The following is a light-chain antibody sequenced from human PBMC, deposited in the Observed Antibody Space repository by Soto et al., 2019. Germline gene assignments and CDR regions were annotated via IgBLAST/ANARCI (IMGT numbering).Light chain of an antibody. CDR2: ASS. J-gene: IGLJ2*01. V-gene: IGLV2-14*01. CDR1: SSDVGSYNY. CDR3: SSYTSSSTLV. Sequence: QSALTQPASVSGSPGQSITISCTGTSSDVGSYNYVSWYQHHPGKAPRLMIYASSNRPSGVSHRFSGSRSGNTASLTISGLQAEDEADYYCSSYTSSSTLVFVGGTQLTVL.